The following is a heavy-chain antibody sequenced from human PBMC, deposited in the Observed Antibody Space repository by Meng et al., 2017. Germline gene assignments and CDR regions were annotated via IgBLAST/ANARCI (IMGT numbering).Heavy chain of an antibody. CDR2: ISYDGSNK. Sequence: VRRLRSGGCVVQPGRSLRHSCEASGSTFSSYAMHWVRQAPGKGLEWVAVISYDGSNKYYADSVKGRFTISRDNSKNTLYLQMNSLRAEDTAVYYCARSSGYLDYWGQGTLVTVSS. CDR1: GSTFSSYA. J-gene: IGHJ4*02. V-gene: IGHV3-30*01. CDR3: ARSSGYLDY. D-gene: IGHD6-19*01.